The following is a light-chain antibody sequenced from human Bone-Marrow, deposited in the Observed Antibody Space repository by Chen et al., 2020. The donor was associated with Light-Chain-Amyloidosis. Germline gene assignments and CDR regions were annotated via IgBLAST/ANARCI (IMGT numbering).Light chain of an antibody. CDR2: EVS. Sequence: QSALTQPPSASGSPGQSVTISCTGTSSDVGGYNYVSWYQQHPGKAPKLMIYEVSKRPSGVPDRVSGYKSGNTASLTVSGLQAEDEADYYCSSYAGSNNPVVFGGGTKLTVL. J-gene: IGLJ2*01. V-gene: IGLV2-8*01. CDR1: SSDVGGYNY. CDR3: SSYAGSNNPVV.